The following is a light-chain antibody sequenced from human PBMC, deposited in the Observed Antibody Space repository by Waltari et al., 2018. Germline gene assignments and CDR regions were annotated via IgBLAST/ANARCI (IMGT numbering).Light chain of an antibody. J-gene: IGLJ2*01. CDR1: SSDVGGHDY. CDR3: SSYSTSSSLIL. Sequence: QSALSQPASVSGSPGQSITISCTGASSDVGGHDYVSWYQQHPGKAPKLIILDVNNRPSGVSNRFSCSKSGNTASLTISGLQAEDEADYYCSSYSTSSSLILFGEGTKVTVL. CDR2: DVN. V-gene: IGLV2-14*03.